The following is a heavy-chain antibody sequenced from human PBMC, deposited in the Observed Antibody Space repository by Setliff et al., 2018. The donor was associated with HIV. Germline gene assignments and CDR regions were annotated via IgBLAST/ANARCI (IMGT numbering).Heavy chain of an antibody. J-gene: IGHJ4*02. D-gene: IGHD3-10*01. Sequence: GSGPTLVNPTQTLTLTCTFSGFSLSPRGMSVSWIRRPPGKALEWLARIDWDDAKYYSTSLKTRLTISKDTSKNQVVLTMTNMDPVDTATYYCARGSESLTYFDNLGPGTLVTVS. CDR2: IDWDDAK. V-gene: IGHV2-70*11. CDR1: GFSLSPRGMS. CDR3: ARGSESLTYFDN.